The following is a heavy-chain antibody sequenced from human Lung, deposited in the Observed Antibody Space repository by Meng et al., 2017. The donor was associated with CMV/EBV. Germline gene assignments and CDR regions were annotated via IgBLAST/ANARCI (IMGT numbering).Heavy chain of an antibody. CDR1: GFTVSTNF. CDR3: ARNQPISEAFDF. J-gene: IGHJ3*01. CDR2: IYSGGTT. D-gene: IGHD3-3*01. Sequence: GEXXKISRAASGFTVSTNFMSWVRQAPGKGLEWVSLIYSGGTTYYADSVEGRLTITRDDSNNTLHLQINSRRAEDTAVYYCARNQPISEAFDFWGQGTMVTVSS. V-gene: IGHV3-53*01.